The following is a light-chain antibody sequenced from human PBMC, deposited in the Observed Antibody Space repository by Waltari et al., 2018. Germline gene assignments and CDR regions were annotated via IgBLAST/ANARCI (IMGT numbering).Light chain of an antibody. CDR3: QDSYSKSRT. J-gene: IGKJ1*01. CDR2: AAS. CDR1: QSIDNY. Sequence: DIQMTQSPSSLSASVGERVIITCRASQSIDNYLNWYQQRPGRAPRLLIYAASILQSGVPSRFSGDGSGTAFTLTISSLQPEDFATYYCQDSYSKSRTFGQGTKVEVK. V-gene: IGKV1-39*01.